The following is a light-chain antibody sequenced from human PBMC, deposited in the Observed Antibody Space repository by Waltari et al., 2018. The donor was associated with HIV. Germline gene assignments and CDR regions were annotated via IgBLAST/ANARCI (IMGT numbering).Light chain of an antibody. CDR2: DTS. Sequence: ELTQSPATLPLSAGEIAPLSCRSTKSVSPSYFAWYHQQHGQAPRLLFYDTSNRATGIPHRFSASGSWTDFTLTISGLEPEDFAVYYCQRYGSSPWTFGRGTKLEIK. CDR1: KSVSPSY. J-gene: IGKJ2*02. V-gene: IGKV3-20*01. CDR3: QRYGSSPWT.